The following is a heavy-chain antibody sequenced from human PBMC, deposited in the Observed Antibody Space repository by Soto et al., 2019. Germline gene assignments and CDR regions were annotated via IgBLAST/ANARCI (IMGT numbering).Heavy chain of an antibody. CDR3: ARGGCAGYGSEGGFDL. Sequence: QVQLVQSGAEVKKSGAAVKISCKTSGFTFTNYYLHWVRQAPGQGPEWMGLINPAPGSTNYAETFNGRVTMTRDMSSNTISMKLARLTSEDTGVYYCARGGCAGYGSEGGFDLWGQGTHITVSS. CDR1: GFTFTNYY. V-gene: IGHV1-46*01. J-gene: IGHJ4*02. D-gene: IGHD6-19*01. CDR2: INPAPGST.